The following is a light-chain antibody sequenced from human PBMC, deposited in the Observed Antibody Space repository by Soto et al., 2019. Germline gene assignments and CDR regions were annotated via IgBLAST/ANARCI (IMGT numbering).Light chain of an antibody. CDR2: DNN. V-gene: IGLV1-51*01. CDR1: SSNIGNNY. CDR3: GTWDSSLSALYV. Sequence: VLTQPPSVSAAPGQEVTISCSGSSSNIGNNYVSWYQQLPGTAPKLLIYDNNKRPSGIPDRFSGSKSGTSATLGITGLQTGDEADYYCGTWDSSLSALYVFGTGTKVTVL. J-gene: IGLJ1*01.